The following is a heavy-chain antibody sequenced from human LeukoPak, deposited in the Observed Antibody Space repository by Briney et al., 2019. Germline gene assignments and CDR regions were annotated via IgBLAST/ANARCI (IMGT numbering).Heavy chain of an antibody. V-gene: IGHV3-66*01. Sequence: GGSLRLSCAASGFTVSSNYMSWVRQAPGKGLEWVSILYSGGSTYYGDSVKGRFTISRDNSKNTLYLQMNSLRAEDTAVYYCARMYNYDSSGYSRGAFDIWGQGTLVTVSS. D-gene: IGHD3-22*01. CDR3: ARMYNYDSSGYSRGAFDI. CDR2: LYSGGST. J-gene: IGHJ3*02. CDR1: GFTVSSNY.